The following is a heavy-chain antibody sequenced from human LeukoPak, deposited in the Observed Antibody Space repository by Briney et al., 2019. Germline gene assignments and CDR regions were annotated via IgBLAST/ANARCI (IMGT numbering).Heavy chain of an antibody. Sequence: SETLSLTCAVYGGSFSGYYWSWIRQPPGKGLEWIGEIDHSGSTNYNPSLKSRVTISVDTSKNQFSLELSSVTAADTAVYYCASSNYFWSGYYLLDYWSQGTLVTVSS. CDR1: GGSFSGYY. CDR3: ASSNYFWSGYYLLDY. J-gene: IGHJ4*02. V-gene: IGHV4-34*01. D-gene: IGHD3-3*01. CDR2: IDHSGST.